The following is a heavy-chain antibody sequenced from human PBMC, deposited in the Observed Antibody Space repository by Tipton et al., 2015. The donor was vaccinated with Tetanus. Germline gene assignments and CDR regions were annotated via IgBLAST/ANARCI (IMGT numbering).Heavy chain of an antibody. J-gene: IGHJ5*02. CDR3: ARRRTLPLFDP. Sequence: TLSLTCTVSGGSISSYYWSWIRQPPGKGLEWIGYIYSSGSTNYNPSLRSRVTISQDTSMNQFSLKLSSVTAADTAVYYCARRRTLPLFDPWGQGTLVTVSS. CDR1: GGSISSYY. D-gene: IGHD3-16*01. V-gene: IGHV4-59*08. CDR2: IYSSGST.